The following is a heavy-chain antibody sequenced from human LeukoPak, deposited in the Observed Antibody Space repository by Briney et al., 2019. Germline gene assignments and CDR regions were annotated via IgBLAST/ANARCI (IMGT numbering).Heavy chain of an antibody. D-gene: IGHD2-2*01. CDR1: GFTFSSYR. CDR2: ISSSSSYI. V-gene: IGHV3-21*01. CDR3: ATDIVVVPAAISY. Sequence: GGSLRLSCAASGFTFSSYRMTWVRQAPGKGLEWVSSISSSSSYIYYADSVKGRFTISRDNAKNSLYLQMNSLRAEDTAVYYCATDIVVVPAAISYWGQGTLVTVSS. J-gene: IGHJ4*02.